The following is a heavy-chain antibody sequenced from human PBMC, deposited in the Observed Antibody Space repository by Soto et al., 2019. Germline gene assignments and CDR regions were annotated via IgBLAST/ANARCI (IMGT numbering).Heavy chain of an antibody. Sequence: SETLSLTCTVSGGPISSNYWTWIRQPPGKGLEWIGYVYNSGSTNYNPSLKSRVTISEDTSKSQFPLKVNSMTAADTAVYYCARYRREAVAGYTLDNWGQGILVTVSS. CDR1: GGPISSNY. J-gene: IGHJ4*02. D-gene: IGHD6-13*01. V-gene: IGHV4-59*01. CDR3: ARYRREAVAGYTLDN. CDR2: VYNSGST.